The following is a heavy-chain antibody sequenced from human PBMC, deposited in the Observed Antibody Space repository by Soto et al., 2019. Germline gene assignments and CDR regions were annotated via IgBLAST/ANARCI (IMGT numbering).Heavy chain of an antibody. CDR1: GFTFSTYA. CDR2: ISGSGSGT. V-gene: IGHV3-23*01. J-gene: IGHJ4*01. Sequence: PGGSLRLSCGVSGFTFSTYAMNWVRQAPGKGLEWLSLISGSGSGTYYADSVKGRFTISRDNSENTLYLQMNSLRDEDRAVYYCAEDQGNTIGRASRGFDHWGHGSLVTVSS. D-gene: IGHD1-26*01. CDR3: AEDQGNTIGRASRGFDH.